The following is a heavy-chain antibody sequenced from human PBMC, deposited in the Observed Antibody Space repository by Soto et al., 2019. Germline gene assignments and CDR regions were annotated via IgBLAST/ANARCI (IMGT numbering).Heavy chain of an antibody. V-gene: IGHV3-74*01. CDR2: INSDGSST. Sequence: GGSLRLSCAASGFTFSSYWMHWVRQAPGKGLVWVSRINSDGSSTSYADSVKGRFTISRDNAKNTLYLQMNSLRAEDTAVYYCARDRVDTAMPSGYYYGMDVWGQGTTVTVSS. J-gene: IGHJ6*02. D-gene: IGHD5-18*01. CDR3: ARDRVDTAMPSGYYYGMDV. CDR1: GFTFSSYW.